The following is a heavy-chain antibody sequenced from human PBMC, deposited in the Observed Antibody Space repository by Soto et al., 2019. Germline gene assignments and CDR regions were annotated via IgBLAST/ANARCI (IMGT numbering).Heavy chain of an antibody. J-gene: IGHJ4*02. Sequence: QVQLQESGPGLVKPSGTLSLTCAVSGDSIRSINWWSWVRQPPGKGLEWIGEIYQSGSTNYSPSLKSRVTMSVDKSKNLFSLKLTSVTAADTAVYYCARRRISGYSYGFDYWGQGTLVIVSS. V-gene: IGHV4-4*02. CDR1: GDSIRSINW. CDR3: ARRRISGYSYGFDY. D-gene: IGHD5-18*01. CDR2: IYQSGST.